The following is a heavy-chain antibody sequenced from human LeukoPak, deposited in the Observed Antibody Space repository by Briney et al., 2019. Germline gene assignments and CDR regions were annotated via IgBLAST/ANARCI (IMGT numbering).Heavy chain of an antibody. CDR3: ARKQSRAGAAGGTFDY. D-gene: IGHD6-13*01. CDR1: GGSISSNSYH. CDR2: MYHSGST. J-gene: IGHJ4*02. V-gene: IGHV4-39*07. Sequence: SETLSLTCTVSGGSISSNSYHWGWIRQPPGKGLEWIGEMYHSGSTNYNPSLKSRVTISVDTSKNQFSLRLTSVTAADTAVYYCARKQSRAGAAGGTFDYWGQGTLVTVSS.